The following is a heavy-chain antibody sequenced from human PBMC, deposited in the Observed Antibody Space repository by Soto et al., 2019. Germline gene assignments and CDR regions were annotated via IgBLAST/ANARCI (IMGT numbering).Heavy chain of an antibody. CDR2: ISGSGGGT. D-gene: IGHD1-1*01. Sequence: EVQLLESGGGLVQPGGSLRLSCAASGFTFSSYAMSWVRQAPGKGREWVSAISGSGGGTYYADSVKGRCTVSRDNSKNTLYLQMNSLRAEDTAVYYCAKDFLRNQYYFDYWGQGTLVTVSS. V-gene: IGHV3-23*01. J-gene: IGHJ4*02. CDR3: AKDFLRNQYYFDY. CDR1: GFTFSSYA.